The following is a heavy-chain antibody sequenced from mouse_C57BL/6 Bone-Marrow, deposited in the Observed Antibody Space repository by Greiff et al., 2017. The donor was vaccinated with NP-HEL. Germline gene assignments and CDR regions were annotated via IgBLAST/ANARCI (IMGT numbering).Heavy chain of an antibody. CDR3: AAYYSNTWFAY. V-gene: IGHV1-80*01. CDR1: GYAFSSYW. J-gene: IGHJ3*01. Sequence: VQVVESGAELVKPGASVKISCKASGYAFSSYWMNWVKQRPGKGLEWIGQIYPGDGDTNYNGKFKGKATLTADKSSSTAYMQLSSLTSEDSAVYFCAAYYSNTWFAYWGQGTLVTVSA. D-gene: IGHD2-5*01. CDR2: IYPGDGDT.